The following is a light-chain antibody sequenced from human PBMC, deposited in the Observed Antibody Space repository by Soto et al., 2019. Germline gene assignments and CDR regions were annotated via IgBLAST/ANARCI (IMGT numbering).Light chain of an antibody. CDR3: QQYGSSPTT. V-gene: IGKV3-11*01. J-gene: IGKJ1*01. Sequence: EVVLTQSPATLSLSPGERATLSCRASENVRTFVDWYQHKPGQAPRLIIYGASNRATGIPARFSGSGSGTDFTLTISNLEPEDFAVYYCQQYGSSPTTFGHGTKVDI. CDR2: GAS. CDR1: ENVRTF.